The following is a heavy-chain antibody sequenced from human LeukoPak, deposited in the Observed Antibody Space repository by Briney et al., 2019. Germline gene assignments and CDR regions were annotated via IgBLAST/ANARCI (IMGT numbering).Heavy chain of an antibody. Sequence: PSETLSLTCTVSGGSISSYYWSWIRQPPGKGLEWIGYIYYSGSTYYNPSLKSRVTISVDTSKNQFSLKLSSVTAADTAVYYCASVVLLWFGELLGWFDPWGQGTLVTVSS. CDR1: GGSISSYY. CDR2: IYYSGST. J-gene: IGHJ5*02. CDR3: ASVVLLWFGELLGWFDP. V-gene: IGHV4-59*12. D-gene: IGHD3-10*01.